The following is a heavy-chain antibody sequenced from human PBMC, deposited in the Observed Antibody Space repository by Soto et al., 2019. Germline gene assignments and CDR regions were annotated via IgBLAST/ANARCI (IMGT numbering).Heavy chain of an antibody. CDR2: ISSSSSYI. CDR1: GFTFSSYS. V-gene: IGHV3-21*01. CDR3: ERDERVWYTWNNPPDAFAI. D-gene: IGHD1-1*01. J-gene: IGHJ3*02. Sequence: EVQLVESGGGLVKPGGSLRLSCAASGFTFSSYSMNWVRQAPGKGLEWVSSISSSSSYIYYADSVQGRFTISRDNAKNSLSVQMNSLRAEDTAVYYCERDERVWYTWNNPPDAFAIWGQGTMVTVSS.